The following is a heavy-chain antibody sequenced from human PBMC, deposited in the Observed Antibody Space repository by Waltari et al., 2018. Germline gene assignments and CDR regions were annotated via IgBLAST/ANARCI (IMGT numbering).Heavy chain of an antibody. CDR2: IYYSGST. CDR1: GGFISSSSYY. V-gene: IGHV4-39*07. J-gene: IGHJ4*02. D-gene: IGHD2-15*01. Sequence: QLQLQESGPGLVKPSETLSLTCTVSGGFISSSSYYWGWIRQPPGKGLEWIGSIYYSGSTYYNPSLKSRVTISVDTSKNQFSLKLSSVTAADTAVDYCARIVGDDYVDYWGQGTLVTVSS. CDR3: ARIVGDDYVDY.